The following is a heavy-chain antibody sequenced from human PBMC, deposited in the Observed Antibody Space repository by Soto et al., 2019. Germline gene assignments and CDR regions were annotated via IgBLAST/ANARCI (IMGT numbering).Heavy chain of an antibody. CDR2: IYHSGST. V-gene: IGHV4-4*02. CDR3: ARANYYYYSGMDV. Sequence: SETLSLTCAVSGGSISSSNWWSWVRQPPGKGLEWIGEIYHSGSTNYNPSLKSRVTISVDKSKNQFSLKLSSVTAADTAVYYCARANYYYYSGMDVWGQGTTVTAP. J-gene: IGHJ6*02. CDR1: GGSISSSNW.